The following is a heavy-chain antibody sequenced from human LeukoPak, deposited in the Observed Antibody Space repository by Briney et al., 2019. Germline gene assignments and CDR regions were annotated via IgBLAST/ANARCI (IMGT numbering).Heavy chain of an antibody. CDR3: ARVSSRGWFDP. CDR1: GGSVSSYY. J-gene: IGHJ5*02. CDR2: IYYSGST. V-gene: IGHV4-59*02. D-gene: IGHD6-6*01. Sequence: SETLSLTCTVSGGSVSSYYWSWIRQPPGKGLEWIGYIYYSGSTNYNPSLKSRVTISVDTSKNQFSLKLSSVTAADTAVYYCARVSSRGWFDPWGQGTLVTVSS.